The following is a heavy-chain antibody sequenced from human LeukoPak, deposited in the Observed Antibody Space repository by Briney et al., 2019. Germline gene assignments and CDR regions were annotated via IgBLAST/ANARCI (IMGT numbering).Heavy chain of an antibody. D-gene: IGHD6-13*01. CDR3: ARGGARQQLVENYFDH. J-gene: IGHJ4*02. V-gene: IGHV3-66*01. CDR2: IYSGGST. CDR1: GFTVDSNY. Sequence: GGSLGLSCAASGFTVDSNYMTWVRQAPGKGLEWVSVIYSGGSTYYADSVKGRFTISRDNSKNTLHLQMNSLRAEDTAVYYCARGGARQQLVENYFDHWGQGTLVTVSS.